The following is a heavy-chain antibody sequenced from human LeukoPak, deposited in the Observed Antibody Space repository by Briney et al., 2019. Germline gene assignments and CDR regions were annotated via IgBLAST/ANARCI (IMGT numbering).Heavy chain of an antibody. V-gene: IGHV3-21*01. CDR2: ISSSSSYI. J-gene: IGHJ6*03. CDR1: GFIFSTYS. CDR3: AKDATAVPGTVYMDV. Sequence: GGSLRLSCAASGFIFSTYSMNWVRQAPGKGLEWVSSISSSSSYIYYADSVKGRFTISRDNAKNSVYLQMTSLRAEDTALYYCAKDATAVPGTVYMDVWGKGTTVTISS. D-gene: IGHD6-13*01.